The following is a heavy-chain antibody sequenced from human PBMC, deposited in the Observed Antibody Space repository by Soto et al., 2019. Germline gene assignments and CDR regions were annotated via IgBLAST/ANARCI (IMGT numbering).Heavy chain of an antibody. CDR2: TGAYSGDT. Sequence: QVQLMQSGPEVKKPGASVKVSCKASGFTFTNYGIIWVRQAPGQGLEWMGWTGAYSGDTNYAQQFQGRVTMTRDTSTNTAYMELRSLRSDDTAVYYCVRDRSWSCSTGSCNSFDPWGQGTLVTVSS. D-gene: IGHD2-2*01. CDR3: VRDRSWSCSTGSCNSFDP. J-gene: IGHJ5*02. V-gene: IGHV1-18*01. CDR1: GFTFTNYG.